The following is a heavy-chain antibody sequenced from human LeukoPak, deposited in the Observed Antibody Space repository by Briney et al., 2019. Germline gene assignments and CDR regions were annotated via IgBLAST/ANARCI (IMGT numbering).Heavy chain of an antibody. V-gene: IGHV3-23*01. Sequence: GGSLRLSCAASGFTFSSYAMSWVRQAPGKGLEWVSAISGSGGSTYYADSVKGRFTISKDNSRNTLYLQMNGLRAEDTAVYYCAKIGGSSPIDYWGQGTLVTVSS. D-gene: IGHD1-26*01. CDR3: AKIGGSSPIDY. J-gene: IGHJ4*02. CDR1: GFTFSSYA. CDR2: ISGSGGST.